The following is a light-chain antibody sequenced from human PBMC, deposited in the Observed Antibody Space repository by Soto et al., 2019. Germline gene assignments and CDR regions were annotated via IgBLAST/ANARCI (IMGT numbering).Light chain of an antibody. CDR1: QSISSY. CDR3: QQYGSSGT. V-gene: IGKV3-20*01. J-gene: IGKJ1*01. CDR2: DAS. Sequence: EVVLTQSPDSLSLPPGERATLSCRASQSISSYLAWYQQKPGQAPRLLIYDASSRATGIPARFSGSGSGTDFTLTISRLEPEDFAVYYRQQYGSSGTFDQGTKVDIK.